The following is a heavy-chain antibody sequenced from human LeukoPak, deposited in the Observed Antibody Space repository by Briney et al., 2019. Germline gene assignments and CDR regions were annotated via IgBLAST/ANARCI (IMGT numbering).Heavy chain of an antibody. D-gene: IGHD2-2*01. CDR2: INPNSGGT. V-gene: IGHV1-2*02. J-gene: IGHJ6*02. CDR1: GYTFTGYY. Sequence: ASVKVSCKASGYTFTGYYMHWVRQAPGQGLEWMGWINPNSGGTNYAQKFQGRVTMTRDTSISTAYMELSRLRSDDTAVYYCASSGGYCSSTSCPEVRRVGVRYYYYGMDVWGQGTTVTVSS. CDR3: ASSGGYCSSTSCPEVRRVGVRYYYYGMDV.